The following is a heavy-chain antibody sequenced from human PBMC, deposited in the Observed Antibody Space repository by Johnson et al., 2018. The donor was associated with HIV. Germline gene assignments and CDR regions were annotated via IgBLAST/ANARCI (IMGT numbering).Heavy chain of an antibody. V-gene: IGHV3-30*02. CDR1: GFTFSSYG. CDR2: IRYDGSNK. D-gene: IGHD5-12*01. CDR3: AKEDPVRGYRCYVDSFDI. J-gene: IGHJ3*02. Sequence: QVQLVESGGGVVQPGGSLRLSCAASGFTFSSYGMHWVRHAPGKGLEWVAFIRYDGSNKYYADSVKGRFTISRDNSKNTLYLQMNSLRAEDTAVYYCAKEDPVRGYRCYVDSFDILGQGTIVTVSS.